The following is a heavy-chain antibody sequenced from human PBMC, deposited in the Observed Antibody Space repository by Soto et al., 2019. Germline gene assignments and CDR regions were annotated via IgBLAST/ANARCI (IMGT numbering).Heavy chain of an antibody. Sequence: QLVESGGGLVKPGGSLRLSCAASGFTFGDYYMNWVRQAPGKGLEWVSYISSSGYTIYYADSVKGRFTVSRDNAKNSLYLHMNSLGAEDTAVYYCARPHCRTTNCYKGSWFYYGVDVWGLGTTVTVSS. CDR2: ISSSGYTI. CDR1: GFTFGDYY. J-gene: IGHJ6*02. V-gene: IGHV3-11*01. CDR3: ARPHCRTTNCYKGSWFYYGVDV. D-gene: IGHD2-2*02.